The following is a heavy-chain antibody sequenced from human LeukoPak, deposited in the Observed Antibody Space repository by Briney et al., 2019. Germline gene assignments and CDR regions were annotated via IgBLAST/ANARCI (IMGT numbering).Heavy chain of an antibody. CDR2: IGYDGSNK. CDR1: GFTFSSYG. D-gene: IGHD3-22*01. V-gene: IGHV3-33*01. CDR3: ARDGYYYDSSGYYPIDY. J-gene: IGHJ4*02. Sequence: GGSLRLSCAASGFTFSSYGMHWVRQAPGKGLEWVAVIGYDGSNKYYADSVKGRFTISRDNSKNTLYLQMNSLRAGDTAVYYCARDGYYYDSSGYYPIDYWGQGTLVTVSS.